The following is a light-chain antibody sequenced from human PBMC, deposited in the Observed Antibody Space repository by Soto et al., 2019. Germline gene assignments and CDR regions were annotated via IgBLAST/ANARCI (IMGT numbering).Light chain of an antibody. V-gene: IGLV2-14*01. CDR3: ASYTSSSTSVI. CDR1: SSDVGGYNY. J-gene: IGLJ2*01. CDR2: EVS. Sequence: QSVLTQPPSASGSPGQSVTISCTGTSSDVGGYNYVSWYQQHPDKAPKLIIFEVSNRPSGISSRFSGSKSGNTASLTISGLQAEDEADYYCASYTSSSTSVIFGRGTKLTVL.